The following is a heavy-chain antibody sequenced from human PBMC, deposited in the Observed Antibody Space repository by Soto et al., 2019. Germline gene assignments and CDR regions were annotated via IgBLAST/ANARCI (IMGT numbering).Heavy chain of an antibody. J-gene: IGHJ6*02. CDR3: ARDRWLWSGDPLSYGMYV. V-gene: IGHV1-2*02. D-gene: IGHD3-3*01. CDR2: INPNSGGT. CDR1: GYTFTGYY. Sequence: ASVKVSCKASGYTFTGYYMHWVRQAPGQGLEWMGWINPNSGGTNYAQKFQGRVTVTRDTSISTAYMELSRLRSDDTAVYYCARDRWLWSGDPLSYGMYVWGQGTTVTVSS.